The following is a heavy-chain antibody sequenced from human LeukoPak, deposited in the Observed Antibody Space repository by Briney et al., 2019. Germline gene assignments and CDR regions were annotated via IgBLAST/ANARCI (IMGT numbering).Heavy chain of an antibody. CDR1: GYTFTSYD. CDR3: ARDSKPAYYYDSSGYSPKLIDY. CDR2: MNPNSGNT. J-gene: IGHJ4*02. Sequence: ASVKVSCKASGYTFTSYDINWVRQATGQGLEWMGWMNPNSGNTGYAQKFQGRVTMTRNTSISTAYMELRSLRSDDTAVYYCARDSKPAYYYDSSGYSPKLIDYWGQGTLVTVSS. D-gene: IGHD3-22*01. V-gene: IGHV1-8*01.